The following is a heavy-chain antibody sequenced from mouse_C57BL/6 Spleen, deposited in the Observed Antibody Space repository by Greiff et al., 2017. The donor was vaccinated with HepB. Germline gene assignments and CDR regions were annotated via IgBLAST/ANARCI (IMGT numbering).Heavy chain of an antibody. V-gene: IGHV1-82*01. CDR2: IYPGDGDT. Sequence: LQESGPELVKPGASVKISCKASGYAFSSSWMNWVKQRPGKGLEWIGRIYPGDGDTNYNGKFKGKATLTADKSSSTAYMQLSSLTSEDSAVYFCADGYYDYAMDYWGQRTSVTVSS. J-gene: IGHJ4*01. D-gene: IGHD2-3*01. CDR3: ADGYYDYAMDY. CDR1: GYAFSSSW.